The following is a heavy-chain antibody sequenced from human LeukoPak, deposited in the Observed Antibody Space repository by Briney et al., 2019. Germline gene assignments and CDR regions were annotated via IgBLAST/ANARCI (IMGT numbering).Heavy chain of an antibody. Sequence: GGSLRLSCSASGFTFSSYWMHWVRQAPGKGLEWVSYISSSGSTIYYADSVKGRFTISRDNAKNSLYLQMNSLRAEDTAVYYCASLHVWGSYPTWGQGTLVTVSS. D-gene: IGHD3-16*02. CDR2: ISSSGSTI. V-gene: IGHV3-48*03. CDR3: ASLHVWGSYPT. J-gene: IGHJ5*02. CDR1: GFTFSSYW.